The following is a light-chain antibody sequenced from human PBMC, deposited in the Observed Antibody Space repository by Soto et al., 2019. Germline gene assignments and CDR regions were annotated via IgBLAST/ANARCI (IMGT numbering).Light chain of an antibody. CDR3: QQYNNWLT. CDR1: QSVNNN. V-gene: IGKV3-15*01. J-gene: IGKJ4*01. Sequence: EIVMTQFPATLSVSPGGRATLSCRASQSVNNNLAWYQQKPGQTPRILIFGASTRATGIPARFSGSGSGTEFTLTISSLQSEDFAVYYCQQYNNWLTFGGGTKVDIK. CDR2: GAS.